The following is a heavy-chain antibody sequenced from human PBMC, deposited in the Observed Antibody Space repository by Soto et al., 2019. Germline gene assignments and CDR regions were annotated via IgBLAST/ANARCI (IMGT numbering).Heavy chain of an antibody. CDR3: ARDPVAGAYFDY. D-gene: IGHD6-19*01. V-gene: IGHV1-18*01. J-gene: IGHJ4*02. Sequence: QVQLVQSGAEVKKPGASVKVSCKASGYTFTTYGISWVRQAPGQGLEWMGWINGYTGNTNYAQKRQGRVTMTTDTSTSTAYMELRSLRSDDTAVYYCARDPVAGAYFDYWGQGTLVTVSS. CDR1: GYTFTTYG. CDR2: INGYTGNT.